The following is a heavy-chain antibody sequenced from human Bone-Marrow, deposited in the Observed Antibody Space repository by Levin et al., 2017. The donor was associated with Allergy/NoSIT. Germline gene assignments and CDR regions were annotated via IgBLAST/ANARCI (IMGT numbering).Heavy chain of an antibody. J-gene: IGHJ6*03. D-gene: IGHD2-2*01. CDR1: SYTFISYG. CDR3: ARFVVVPATYYYLDV. Sequence: GESLKISCQASSYTFISYGVSWVRQAPGQGLEWMGWISAHNGNTNYAQKFEGRVTMTTDTSTSTAYMELRSLRSDDTAVYYCARFVVVPATYYYLDVWGKGTTVTVSS. V-gene: IGHV1-18*01. CDR2: ISAHNGNT.